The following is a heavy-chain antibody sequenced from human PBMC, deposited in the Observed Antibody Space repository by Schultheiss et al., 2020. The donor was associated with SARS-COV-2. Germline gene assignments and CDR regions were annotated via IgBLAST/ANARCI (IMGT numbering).Heavy chain of an antibody. CDR1: GFMFSSYG. CDR2: ISWNSGSI. D-gene: IGHD6-13*01. J-gene: IGHJ4*02. V-gene: IGHV3-9*01. CDR3: AKNPRSGSSSWYTFDF. Sequence: GGSLRLSCAGTGFMFSSYGMHWVRQAPGKGLEWVSGISWNSGSIGYADSVKGRFTISRDNAKNSLNLQMNSLRAEDTALYYCAKNPRSGSSSWYTFDFWGQGTLVTVSS.